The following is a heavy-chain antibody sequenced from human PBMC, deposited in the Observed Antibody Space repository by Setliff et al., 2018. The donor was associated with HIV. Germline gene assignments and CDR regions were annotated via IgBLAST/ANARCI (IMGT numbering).Heavy chain of an antibody. CDR1: GDSLNTYY. V-gene: IGHV4-4*07. D-gene: IGHD2-21*02. CDR2: IYASGKT. Sequence: KPSETLSLTCNVSGDSLNTYYWSWIRQSGGKGLEWIGRIYASGKTTFNPSLKSRVRMSVDTSKNQFSLKLTSVTASDTAVYHCARHGNGPYGPFGDLLYFDYWGQGTLVTVSS. CDR3: ARHGNGPYGPFGDLLYFDY. J-gene: IGHJ4*02.